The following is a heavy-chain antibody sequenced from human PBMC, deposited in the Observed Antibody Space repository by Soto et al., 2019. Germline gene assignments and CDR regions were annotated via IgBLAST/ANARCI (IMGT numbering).Heavy chain of an antibody. V-gene: IGHV4-39*01. CDR1: GVSISYTSYY. CDR2: IYFSGTT. Sequence: SETLSLTCNVSGVSISYTSYYWGWIRQPPGKGLEWIGTIYFSGTTFYNPSLKSRLTISVGTSKNQFSLRLRSVTAADTAVYYCARHGSYWGQGTLVTVS. J-gene: IGHJ4*02. CDR3: ARHGSY.